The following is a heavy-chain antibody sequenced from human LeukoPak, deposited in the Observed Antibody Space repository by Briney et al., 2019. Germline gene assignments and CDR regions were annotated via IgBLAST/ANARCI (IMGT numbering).Heavy chain of an antibody. V-gene: IGHV3-9*01. CDR3: AKDILRQQLGPFDY. CDR2: ISWNSGSM. D-gene: IGHD6-13*01. Sequence: GGSLGLSCAASGFTFDDYAMQWVRQVPGKGLEWVSGISWNSGSMDYADSVKGRFTISRDNAKNSLYLQMNSLRAEDTALYYCAKDILRQQLGPFDYWGQGTLVTVSS. CDR1: GFTFDDYA. J-gene: IGHJ4*02.